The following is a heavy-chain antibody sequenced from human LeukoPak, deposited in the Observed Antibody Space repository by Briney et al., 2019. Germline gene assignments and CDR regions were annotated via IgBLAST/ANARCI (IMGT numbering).Heavy chain of an antibody. D-gene: IGHD6-13*01. V-gene: IGHV3-30*04. Sequence: GGSLRLSCAASGFTFSSYAMHWVRQAPGKGLEWVAVISYDGSNKYYADPVKGRFTISRDNSNNTLYLQMNSLRAEDTAVYSCAIDALVAGDYWGQGTLVTVSS. CDR3: AIDALVAGDY. CDR2: ISYDGSNK. J-gene: IGHJ4*02. CDR1: GFTFSSYA.